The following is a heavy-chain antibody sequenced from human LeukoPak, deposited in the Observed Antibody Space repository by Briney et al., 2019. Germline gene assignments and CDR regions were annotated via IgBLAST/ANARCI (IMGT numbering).Heavy chain of an antibody. V-gene: IGHV4-39*01. CDR1: GGSISSSSYY. Sequence: SETLSLTCTVSGGSISSSSYYWGWIRQPPGKGLEWIVSIYYSGSTYYNPSLKSRVTISVYTSKNQFSLKLSSVTAADTAVYYCARRAYYYDSSGYFDYWGQGTLVTVSS. D-gene: IGHD3-22*01. CDR2: IYYSGST. CDR3: ARRAYYYDSSGYFDY. J-gene: IGHJ4*02.